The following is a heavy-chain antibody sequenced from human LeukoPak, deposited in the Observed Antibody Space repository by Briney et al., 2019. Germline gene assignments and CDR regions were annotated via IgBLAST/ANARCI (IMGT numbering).Heavy chain of an antibody. CDR3: ARVAPWYNWNDLDY. CDR1: GFTFSSYW. D-gene: IGHD1-20*01. J-gene: IGHJ4*02. Sequence: GGSLRLSCAASGFTFSSYWMHWARRAPGKGLVRVSGINSDGSSTSYADSVKGRFTISRDNAKNTLYLQMNSLRVEDTAVYYCARVAPWYNWNDLDYWGQGTLVTVSS. V-gene: IGHV3-74*01. CDR2: INSDGSST.